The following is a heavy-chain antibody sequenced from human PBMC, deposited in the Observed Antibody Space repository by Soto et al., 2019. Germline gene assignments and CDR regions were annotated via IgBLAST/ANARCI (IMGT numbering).Heavy chain of an antibody. V-gene: IGHV3-21*01. CDR3: ARSRGNYGDYDLVD. D-gene: IGHD4-17*01. CDR2: ISSSSSYI. CDR1: GFTFTTYS. Sequence: EVQLVESGGGLVKPGGSLRLSCAASGFTFTTYSMNWVRQAPGKGLEWVSSISSSSSYIYYADSVKGRFTISRDNAKNSLYLQMNSLGAEDTAVYYCARSRGNYGDYDLVDWGQGTLVTVSS. J-gene: IGHJ4*02.